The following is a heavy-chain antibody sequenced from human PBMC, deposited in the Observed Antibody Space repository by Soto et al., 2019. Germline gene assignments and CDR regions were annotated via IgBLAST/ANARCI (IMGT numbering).Heavy chain of an antibody. CDR2: IWYDGSNK. Sequence: QVQLVESGGGVVQPGRSLRLSCAASGFTFSNYGMHWVRQAPGKGLEWVAVIWYDGSNKYYADSVKGRFTISRDDSRDTLYLQMSSLRPEDPAVYYCARDHSGYYFDYWGQGTLVTVSS. V-gene: IGHV3-33*01. D-gene: IGHD5-12*01. CDR3: ARDHSGYYFDY. CDR1: GFTFSNYG. J-gene: IGHJ4*02.